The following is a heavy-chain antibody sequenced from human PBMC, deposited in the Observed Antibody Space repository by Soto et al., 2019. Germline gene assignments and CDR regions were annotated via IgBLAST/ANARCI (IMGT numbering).Heavy chain of an antibody. V-gene: IGHV3-30*03. Sequence: QMHLVESGGGLVQPAMSLRLSCAVSGVTFTSHGIHWVRQAPGKGLEWVADISYNGIDKWYVDSVKGRFTISRDNFGDKAYLQMNGLRPEDTAVYYCASGEGQIGHDTRFDHWGQGTLVTVSS. CDR2: ISYNGIDK. CDR1: GVTFTSHG. CDR3: ASGEGQIGHDTRFDH. J-gene: IGHJ4*02. D-gene: IGHD5-12*01.